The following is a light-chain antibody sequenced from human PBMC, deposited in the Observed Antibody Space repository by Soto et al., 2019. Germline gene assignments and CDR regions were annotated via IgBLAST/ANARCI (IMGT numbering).Light chain of an antibody. V-gene: IGKV1-5*03. CDR2: KPS. CDR3: QQYDCYSFP. CDR1: QSISSW. Sequence: DIQMTQSPSTLSASVGDRVTITCRASQSISSWLAWYQQKPGKAPKLLIYKPSSLESGLPSRFSGSGSGTEFTLIIRNLQLAEFATYYYQQYDCYSFPFCHGPKLDIK. J-gene: IGKJ2*01.